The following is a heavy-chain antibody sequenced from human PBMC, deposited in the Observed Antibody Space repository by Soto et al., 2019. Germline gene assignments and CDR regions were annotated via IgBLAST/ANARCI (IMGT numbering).Heavy chain of an antibody. V-gene: IGHV4-39*01. CDR1: GGSVSSSSYY. J-gene: IGHJ4*02. CDR2: VYYSGST. D-gene: IGHD3-3*01. CDR3: GRLEGXATISYYFGY. Sequence: PSETLSLTCTVSGGSVSSSSYYWGWVRQPPGKGLEWIGSVYYSGSTYYNPSLESRVTISADKSKNQFSLKLMSLSAADTAVYYCGRLEGXATISYYFGYWGQGALVTVSS.